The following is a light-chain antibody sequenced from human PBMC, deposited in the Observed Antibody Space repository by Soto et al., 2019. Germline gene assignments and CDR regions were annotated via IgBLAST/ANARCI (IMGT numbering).Light chain of an antibody. CDR2: ENN. J-gene: IGLJ2*01. V-gene: IGLV1-51*01. CDR3: ATWDSSLSAVV. Sequence: QSVLTQPPSVSAASGQRVTISCSGSSSNIGNNYVSWYQQLPGTAPKILIYENNQRPSGIPDRFSGSKSGTSATLGITGLETGDEADYYCATWDSSLSAVVFGGGTKLTV. CDR1: SSNIGNNY.